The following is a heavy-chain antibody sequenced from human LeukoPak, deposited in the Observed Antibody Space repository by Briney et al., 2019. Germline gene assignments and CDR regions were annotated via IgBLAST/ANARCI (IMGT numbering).Heavy chain of an antibody. J-gene: IGHJ6*03. CDR2: IIPIFGTA. V-gene: IGHV1-69*13. CDR1: GGTFSSYA. CDR3: ARGPDIVLIESYMDV. D-gene: IGHD2-8*01. Sequence: SVKVSCKASGGTFSSYAISWVRQAPGQGLEWMGGIIPIFGTANYAQKFQGRVAITADESTSTAYMELSSLRSEDTAVYYCARGPDIVLIESYMDVWGKGTTVTVSS.